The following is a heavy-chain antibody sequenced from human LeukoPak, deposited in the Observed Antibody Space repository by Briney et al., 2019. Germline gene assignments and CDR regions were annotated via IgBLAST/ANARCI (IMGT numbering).Heavy chain of an antibody. CDR2: IYYSGST. V-gene: IGHV4-61*01. CDR3: ARGTPMVRGVIGWFDP. J-gene: IGHJ5*02. Sequence: PSETLSLTCAVSGGSISSRNWWSWVRQPPGKGLEWIGYIYYSGSTNYNPSLKSRVTISVDTSKNQFSLKLSSVTAADTAVYYCARGTPMVRGVIGWFDPWGQGTLVTVSS. CDR1: GGSISSRNW. D-gene: IGHD3-10*01.